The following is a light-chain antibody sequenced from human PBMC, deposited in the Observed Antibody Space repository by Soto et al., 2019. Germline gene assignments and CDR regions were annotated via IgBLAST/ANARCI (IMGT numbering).Light chain of an antibody. V-gene: IGKV3-15*01. Sequence: EVVMTQSPATVSVSTWERSTHSFMASPSLSSNLAWYQQKPGQAPRLLIYGVSTTATGVPARFSGSGSGTEFTLTISSLQPDDFATYYCQPYNSYSRTFGQGTMVDI. CDR3: QPYNSYSRT. J-gene: IGKJ1*01. CDR2: GVS. CDR1: PSLSSN.